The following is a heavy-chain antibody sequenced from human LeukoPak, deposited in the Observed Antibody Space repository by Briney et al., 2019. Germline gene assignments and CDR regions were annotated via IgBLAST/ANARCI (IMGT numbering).Heavy chain of an antibody. J-gene: IGHJ6*02. CDR3: ARWSIIYYGMDV. D-gene: IGHD3-3*02. V-gene: IGHV1-18*01. CDR2: ISAYDGNT. CDR1: GGTFSSYA. Sequence: GASVKVSCKASGGTFSSYAISWVRQAPGQGLEWMGWISAYDGNTSYAQKLQGRVTMTTDTSTGTAYMELRSLRSDDTAVYYCARWSIIYYGMDVWGQGTTVTVSS.